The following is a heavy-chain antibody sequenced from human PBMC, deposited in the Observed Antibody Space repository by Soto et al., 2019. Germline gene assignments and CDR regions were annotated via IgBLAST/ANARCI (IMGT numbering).Heavy chain of an antibody. J-gene: IGHJ6*03. CDR1: GGSFSGYY. CDR3: ASGYGDYLTYMDV. Sequence: SETLSLTCAVYGGSFSGYYWSWIRQPPGKGLEWIGEINHSGSTNYNPSLKSRVTISVDTSKNQFSLKLSSVTAADTAVYYCASGYGDYLTYMDVWGKGTTVTVSS. V-gene: IGHV4-34*01. CDR2: INHSGST. D-gene: IGHD4-17*01.